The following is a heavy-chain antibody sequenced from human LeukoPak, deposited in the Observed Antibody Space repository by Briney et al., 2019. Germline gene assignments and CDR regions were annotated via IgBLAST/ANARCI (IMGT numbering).Heavy chain of an antibody. CDR1: GYTFTNYA. V-gene: IGHV1-3*01. J-gene: IGHJ4*02. CDR2: INSGNGNT. CDR3: ARDLGDSSGYWDPFDY. Sequence: ASVKVSCKASGYTFTNYAIHWVRQAPGQRLEWMGRINSGNGNTKYSQKFQGRVTFTRDTSASTAYMDLSSLRSEDTAVFYCARDLGDSSGYWDPFDYWGQGTLVTVSS. D-gene: IGHD3-22*01.